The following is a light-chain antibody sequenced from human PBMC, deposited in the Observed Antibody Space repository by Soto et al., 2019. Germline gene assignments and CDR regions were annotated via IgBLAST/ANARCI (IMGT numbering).Light chain of an antibody. CDR1: NIGSKN. CDR2: RDS. V-gene: IGLV3-9*01. J-gene: IGLJ2*01. Sequence: SYELTKPLSVSVALGQTARSTCGGNNIGSKNVHWYQQKPGQAPVLVIYRDSNRPSGIPERFSGSNSGNTATLTISRAQAGDEADYYCQVWDSSTVVFGGGTKLTVL. CDR3: QVWDSSTVV.